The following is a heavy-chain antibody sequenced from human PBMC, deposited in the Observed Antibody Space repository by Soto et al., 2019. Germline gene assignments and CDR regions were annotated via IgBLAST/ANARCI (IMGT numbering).Heavy chain of an antibody. CDR1: GYTFTGYY. Sequence: ASVKVSCKASGYTFTGYYMHWVRQAPGQGLEWMGWINPNSGGTNYAQKFQGWVTMTRDTSISTAYMELSRLRSDDTAVYYCAREATIYGVGNNRELFSFCTRGTFDL. CDR2: INPNSGGT. D-gene: IGHD3-3*01. V-gene: IGHV1-2*04. CDR3: AREATIYGVGNNRELFSFCTRGTFDL. J-gene: IGHJ2*01.